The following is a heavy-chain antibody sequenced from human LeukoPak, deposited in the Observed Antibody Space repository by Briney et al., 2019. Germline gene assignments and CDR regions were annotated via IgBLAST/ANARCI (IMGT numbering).Heavy chain of an antibody. CDR3: GVTSSYDYVWGSYRYTGGFFDY. D-gene: IGHD3-16*02. CDR2: ISGSGRST. CDR1: GFTCSSYA. Sequence: GGSLRLSGAASGFTCSSYAMSWVRQAPGKGLEWVSAISGSGRSTYYADSVKGRFTISRDNSKNTLYLQMNSLRAEDTAVYYCGVTSSYDYVWGSYRYTGGFFDYWGQGTLVTVSS. J-gene: IGHJ4*02. V-gene: IGHV3-23*01.